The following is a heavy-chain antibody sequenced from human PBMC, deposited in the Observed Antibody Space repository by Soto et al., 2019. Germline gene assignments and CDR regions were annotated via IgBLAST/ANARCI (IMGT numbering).Heavy chain of an antibody. CDR1: GGSISSSSYY. Sequence: PSETLSLTCTVSGGSISSSSYYWGWIRQPPGKGLEWIGSIYYSGSTYYNPSLKSRVTISVDTSKNQFSLKLSSVTAADTAVYYCARVSSSSGSDYWGQGTLVTVSS. J-gene: IGHJ4*02. D-gene: IGHD6-6*01. CDR3: ARVSSSSGSDY. CDR2: IYYSGST. V-gene: IGHV4-39*01.